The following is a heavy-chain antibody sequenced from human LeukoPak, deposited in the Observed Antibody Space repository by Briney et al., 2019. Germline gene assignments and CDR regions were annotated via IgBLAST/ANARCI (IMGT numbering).Heavy chain of an antibody. D-gene: IGHD5-18*01. CDR3: ARGYSYSYSARFDY. CDR1: GCSFTSYW. Sequence: GGALQISCKGSGCSFTSYWIGWGRRLPGKGLEGMGIISPRHSDPSYTPSFPGQLPLSPDKSIRTASLQWSSLKASDTAMYYCARGYSYSYSARFDYWGQGTLVPVS. CDR2: ISPRHSDP. J-gene: IGHJ4*02. V-gene: IGHV5-51*01.